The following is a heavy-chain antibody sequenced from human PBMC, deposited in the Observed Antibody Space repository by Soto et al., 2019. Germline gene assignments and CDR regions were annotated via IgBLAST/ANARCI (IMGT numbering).Heavy chain of an antibody. CDR3: ARGGEAGSLSY. J-gene: IGHJ4*02. V-gene: IGHV4-31*03. CDR1: GGSISSGGYY. CDR2: IYYSGST. D-gene: IGHD3-10*01. Sequence: KPSETLSLTCTVSGGSISSGGYYWSWIRQHPGKGLEWIGYIYYSGSTYYNPSLKSRVTISVDTSKNQFSLKLSSVTAADTAVYYCARGGEAGSLSYWGQGTLVTVSS.